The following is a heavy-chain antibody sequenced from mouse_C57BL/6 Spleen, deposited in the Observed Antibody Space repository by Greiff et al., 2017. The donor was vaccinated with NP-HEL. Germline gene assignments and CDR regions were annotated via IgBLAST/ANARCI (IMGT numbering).Heavy chain of an antibody. Sequence: VQLQESGPGLVAPSQSLSITCTVSGFSLTSYAISWVRQPPGKGLEWLGVIWTGGGTNYNSALKSRLSISKDNSKSQVFLKMNSLQTDDTARYYCARNYGTVRVTGYFDVWGTGTTVTVSS. V-gene: IGHV2-9-1*01. CDR2: IWTGGGT. CDR1: GFSLTSYA. D-gene: IGHD1-1*01. CDR3: ARNYGTVRVTGYFDV. J-gene: IGHJ1*03.